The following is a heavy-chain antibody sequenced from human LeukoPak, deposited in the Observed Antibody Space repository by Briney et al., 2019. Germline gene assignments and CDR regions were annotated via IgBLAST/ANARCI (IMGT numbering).Heavy chain of an antibody. J-gene: IGHJ4*02. D-gene: IGHD3-3*01. Sequence: ASVKVSCKASGYTFTSYGIRWVRQAPGQGLEWMGWISAYNGNTNYAQKLQGRVTMTTDTSTSTAYMELRSLRSDDTAVYYCARLPHYDFWSGYTKVFDYWGQGTLVTVSS. CDR3: ARLPHYDFWSGYTKVFDY. V-gene: IGHV1-18*01. CDR1: GYTFTSYG. CDR2: ISAYNGNT.